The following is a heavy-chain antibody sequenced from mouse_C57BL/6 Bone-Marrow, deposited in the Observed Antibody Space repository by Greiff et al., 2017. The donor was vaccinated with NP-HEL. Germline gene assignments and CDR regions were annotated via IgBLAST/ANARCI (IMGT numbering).Heavy chain of an antibody. Sequence: VQLQQSGPELVKPGASVKISCKASGYTFTDYYMNWVKQSHGKSLEWIGDINPNNGGTSYNQKFKGKATLTVDKSSSTAYMERRSLASEDSAVYYCAELGWLPFDYWGQGTTLTVSS. CDR3: AELGWLPFDY. CDR2: INPNNGGT. J-gene: IGHJ2*01. V-gene: IGHV1-26*01. CDR1: GYTFTDYY. D-gene: IGHD2-3*01.